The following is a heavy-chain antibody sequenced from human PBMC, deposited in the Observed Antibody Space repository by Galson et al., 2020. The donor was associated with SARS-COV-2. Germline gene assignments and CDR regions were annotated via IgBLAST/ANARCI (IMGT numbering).Heavy chain of an antibody. CDR3: ARVPPPRPDNTIFGVVIIPPHFDY. CDR1: GGSISSYY. J-gene: IGHJ4*02. CDR2: IYYSGST. D-gene: IGHD3-3*01. V-gene: IGHV4-59*01. Sequence: SETLSLTCTVSGGSISSYYWSWIRQPPGKGLEWIGYIYYSGSTNYNPPLKSRVTISVDTSKNQFSLKLSSVTAADTAVYYCARVPPPRPDNTIFGVVIIPPHFDYWGQGTLVTVSS.